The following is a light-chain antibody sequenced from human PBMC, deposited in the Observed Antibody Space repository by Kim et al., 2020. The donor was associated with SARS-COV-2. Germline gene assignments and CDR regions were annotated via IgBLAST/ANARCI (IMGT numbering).Light chain of an antibody. Sequence: PGGQVNQPCGSRDGGVISGQYPKGIQQKPGQAPRTLIYDTREEHSGTPARFAGVLLGCTAALTLSGAKPEDEDEYDCLLTNSGPWVFGGGTKLTVL. CDR1: DGGVISGQY. J-gene: IGLJ3*02. CDR3: LLTNSGPWV. CDR2: DTR. V-gene: IGLV7-46*01.